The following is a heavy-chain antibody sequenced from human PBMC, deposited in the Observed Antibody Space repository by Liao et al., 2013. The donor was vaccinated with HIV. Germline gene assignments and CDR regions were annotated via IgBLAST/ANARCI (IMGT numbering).Heavy chain of an antibody. J-gene: IGHJ1*01. Sequence: QEQLQQWGGGLVKPSETLSLTCTVYGGSFSGYYWTWIRQAPGKGLEWIGEINQSRSTKINPSLKSRVTISLDTSEKQFSLKLSSVTAADTALYFCARVMWSGPTTAHLQSWGPGTLVTVSS. CDR2: INQSRST. CDR1: GGSFSGYY. D-gene: IGHD2-21*01. V-gene: IGHV4-34*02. CDR3: ARVMWSGPTTAHLQS.